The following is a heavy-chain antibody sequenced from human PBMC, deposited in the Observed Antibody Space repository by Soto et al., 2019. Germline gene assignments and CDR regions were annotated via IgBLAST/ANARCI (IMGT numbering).Heavy chain of an antibody. CDR1: GFTFSSYA. Sequence: GGSLRLSCAASGFTFSSYAMSWVRQAPGKGLEWVSAISGSGGSTYYADSVKGRFTISRDNSKNTLYLQMNSLRAEDTAVYYCAKDWLRWAIMVRETPPMSGPDYWGQGTLVTVSS. CDR2: ISGSGGST. D-gene: IGHD3-10*01. V-gene: IGHV3-23*01. J-gene: IGHJ4*02. CDR3: AKDWLRWAIMVRETPPMSGPDY.